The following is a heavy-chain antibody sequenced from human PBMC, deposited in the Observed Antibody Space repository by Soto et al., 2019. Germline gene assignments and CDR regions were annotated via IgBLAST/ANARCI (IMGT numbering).Heavy chain of an antibody. D-gene: IGHD2-15*01. J-gene: IGHJ4*02. CDR3: ARDPRFYCSGGSCSSDY. Sequence: GGSLRLSCAASGFTFSSYWMSWVRQAPGKGLEWVANIKQDGSEKYYVDSVKGRFTISRDNAKNSLYLQMNSLRAEDTAVYYCARDPRFYCSGGSCSSDYWGQGTLVTVSS. V-gene: IGHV3-7*01. CDR1: GFTFSSYW. CDR2: IKQDGSEK.